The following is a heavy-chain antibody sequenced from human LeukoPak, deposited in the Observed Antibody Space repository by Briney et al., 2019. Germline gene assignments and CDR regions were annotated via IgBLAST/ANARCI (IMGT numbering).Heavy chain of an antibody. J-gene: IGHJ1*01. Sequence: PGGSLRLSCAVSGFTFSTYSVNWVRQAPGKGLEGVSYISSSSSTIYYADSVKGRFTISRDNAKNSLYLQMNSLRDEDTAVYYCAKDSDYYHSSGYYYAYCQHWGQGTLVTVSS. CDR1: GFTFSTYS. CDR2: ISSSSSTI. V-gene: IGHV3-48*02. D-gene: IGHD3-22*01. CDR3: AKDSDYYHSSGYYYAYCQH.